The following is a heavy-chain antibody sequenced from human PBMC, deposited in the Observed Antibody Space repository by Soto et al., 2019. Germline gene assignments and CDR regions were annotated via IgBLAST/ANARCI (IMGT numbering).Heavy chain of an antibody. V-gene: IGHV3-30*18. CDR1: GFTFSSYG. CDR3: AKSDGYKTIDY. J-gene: IGHJ4*02. D-gene: IGHD5-12*01. Sequence: QVQLVESGGGVVQPGRSLRLSCAASGFTFSSYGMHWVRQAPGKGLEWVAVISYDGSNKYYEDSVKGRFTISRDNSKNTLYLQMNSLRAEDTAVYYCAKSDGYKTIDYWGQGTLVTVSS. CDR2: ISYDGSNK.